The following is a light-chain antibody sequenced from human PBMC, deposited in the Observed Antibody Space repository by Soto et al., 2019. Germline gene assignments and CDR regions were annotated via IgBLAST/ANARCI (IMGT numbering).Light chain of an antibody. V-gene: IGLV2-14*01. J-gene: IGLJ1*01. Sequence: QSALTQPASVSGSPGQSITISCTGTSSDVGGYNYVSWYQQLPGKAPKLMIYDVNNRPSGVSNRFSGSKSGNTASLTTSGLQAEDEADYYCSSYTGSSTFVFGTGTKVTVL. CDR1: SSDVGGYNY. CDR3: SSYTGSSTFV. CDR2: DVN.